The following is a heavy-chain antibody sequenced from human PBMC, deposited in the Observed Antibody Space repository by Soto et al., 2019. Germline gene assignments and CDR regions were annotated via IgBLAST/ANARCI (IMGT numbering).Heavy chain of an antibody. J-gene: IGHJ6*02. CDR2: ISGSGGST. CDR1: GFTFCSYS. V-gene: IGHV3-23*01. CDR3: ASLGLIAAAGTSLFDYYYYGMDV. D-gene: IGHD6-13*01. Sequence: GGSLRPSCAAPGFTFCSYSISWVRQAPGKGVGGVSAISGSGGSTYYADSVKGRFTISRDNSKNTLYLQMNSLRAEDTAVYYCASLGLIAAAGTSLFDYYYYGMDVWGQGTTVTVSS.